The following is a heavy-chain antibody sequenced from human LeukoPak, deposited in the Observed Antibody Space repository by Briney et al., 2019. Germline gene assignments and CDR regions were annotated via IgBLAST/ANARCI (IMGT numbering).Heavy chain of an antibody. Sequence: SETLSLTCTVSGGSISGYYWSWIRQPPGKGLEWIGYISYSGSTNYNPSLKSRVTISVDTSKNQFSLKLGSVTAADTAVYYCARGVIQLSTDAFDIWGQGTMVTVSS. D-gene: IGHD5-18*01. V-gene: IGHV4-59*01. J-gene: IGHJ3*02. CDR2: ISYSGST. CDR1: GGSISGYY. CDR3: ARGVIQLSTDAFDI.